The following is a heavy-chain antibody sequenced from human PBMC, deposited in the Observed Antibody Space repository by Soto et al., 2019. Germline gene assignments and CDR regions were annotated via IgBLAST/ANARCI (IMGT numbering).Heavy chain of an antibody. CDR1: GGTFSSYA. D-gene: IGHD3-3*01. Sequence: SVKVSCKASGGTFSSYAISWVRQAPGQGLGWMGGIIPIFGTANYAQKFQGRVTITADESTSTAYMELSSLRSEDTAVYYCARDVTPGNYDFWSGYYHRYYYYYGMDVWGQGTTVTVSS. CDR2: IIPIFGTA. CDR3: ARDVTPGNYDFWSGYYHRYYYYYGMDV. V-gene: IGHV1-69*13. J-gene: IGHJ6*02.